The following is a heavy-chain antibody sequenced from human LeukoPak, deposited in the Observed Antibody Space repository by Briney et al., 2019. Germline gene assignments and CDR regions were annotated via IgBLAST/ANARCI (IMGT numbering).Heavy chain of an antibody. CDR3: TYCSSTSCYSYYGMDV. Sequence: SVKVSCKSSGGTFSSYTISWVRQAPGQGLEWMGRIIPILGIANYAQKFHGRVTITADKSTSTAYMELSSLRSEDTAVYYCTYCSSTSCYSYYGMDVWGQGTTVTVSS. CDR2: IIPILGIA. V-gene: IGHV1-69*02. D-gene: IGHD2-2*01. J-gene: IGHJ6*02. CDR1: GGTFSSYT.